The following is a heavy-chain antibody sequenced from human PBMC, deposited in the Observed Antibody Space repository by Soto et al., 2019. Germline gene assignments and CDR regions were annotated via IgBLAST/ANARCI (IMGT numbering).Heavy chain of an antibody. CDR1: GFTFSSYG. CDR2: ISYDGSNK. V-gene: IGHV3-30*18. Sequence: QVQLVESGGGVVQPGRSLRLSCAASGFTFSSYGMHWVRQAPGKGLEWVAVISYDGSNKYYADSVKGRFTISRDNSQNSLYLQMNSLRAEDTAVYCCAKPPSGYYYGMDVWGQGTTVTLSS. CDR3: AKPPSGYYYGMDV. J-gene: IGHJ6*02.